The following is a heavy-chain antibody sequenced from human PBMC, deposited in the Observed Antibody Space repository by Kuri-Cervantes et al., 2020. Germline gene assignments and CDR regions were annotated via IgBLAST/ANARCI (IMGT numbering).Heavy chain of an antibody. V-gene: IGHV3-7*01. CDR1: GFTFSSYW. CDR2: IKQDGSEK. Sequence: GGSLRLSCAASGFTFSSYWMSWVRQAPGKGLEWVANIKQDGSEKYYVDSVKGRFTISRDNAKNSLYLQMNSLRAEDTAVYYCARDSYCSSTSCYDYYYYGMDVWGQGTTVTVSS. CDR3: ARDSYCSSTSCYDYYYYGMDV. D-gene: IGHD2-2*01. J-gene: IGHJ6*02.